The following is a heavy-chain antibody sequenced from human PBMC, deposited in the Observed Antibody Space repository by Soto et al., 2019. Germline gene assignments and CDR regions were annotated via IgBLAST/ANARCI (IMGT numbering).Heavy chain of an antibody. Sequence: LSLTCTVSGGSISSSSYYWGWIRQPPGKGLEWIGSIYYSGSTYYNPSLKSRVTISVDTSKNQFSLKLSSVTAADTAVYYCARGRVIAVAGTGWFDPWGQGTLVTVSS. J-gene: IGHJ5*02. D-gene: IGHD6-19*01. CDR2: IYYSGST. CDR1: GGSISSSSYY. CDR3: ARGRVIAVAGTGWFDP. V-gene: IGHV4-39*01.